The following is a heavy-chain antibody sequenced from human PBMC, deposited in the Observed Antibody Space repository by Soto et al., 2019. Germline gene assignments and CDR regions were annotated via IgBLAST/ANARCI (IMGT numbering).Heavy chain of an antibody. CDR2: IYYSGST. V-gene: IGHV4-59*01. CDR3: ARVLFGRGNWFDP. D-gene: IGHD3-3*01. CDR1: GGSISSYY. J-gene: IGHJ5*02. Sequence: PSETLSLTCTVSGGSISSYYWSWIRQPPGKGLEWIGYIYYSGSTNYNPSLKSRVTISVDTSKNQFSLKLSSVTAADTAVYYCARVLFGRGNWFDPWGRGTLVTVSS.